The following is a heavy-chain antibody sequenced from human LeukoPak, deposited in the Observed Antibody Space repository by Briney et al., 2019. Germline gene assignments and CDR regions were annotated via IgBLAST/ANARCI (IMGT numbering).Heavy chain of an antibody. D-gene: IGHD5-18*01. CDR3: ARDGYDADGYLDC. CDR1: GYPFRIYV. J-gene: IGHJ4*02. Sequence: GASVKVSCKASGYPFRIYVIHWLRQAPGQNLEWIGWINPANGNTKYSRNFQGRVTITRDTSASVVYMELSSLTYEDTAVYFCARDGYDADGYLDCWGQGALVPVSS. CDR2: INPANGNT. V-gene: IGHV1-3*01.